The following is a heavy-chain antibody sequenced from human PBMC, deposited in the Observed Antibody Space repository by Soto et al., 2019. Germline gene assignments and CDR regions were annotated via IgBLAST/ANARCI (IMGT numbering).Heavy chain of an antibody. CDR1: GFTFSSYW. Sequence: GGSLRLSCAASGFTFSSYWMHWVRQAPWKGLVWVSRINSDGSSTSYADSVKGRFTISRDNAKNTLYQQMNSLRAEDTAAYYWARATLTAALIAAGPSDAFDIWGQGTMVTVSS. V-gene: IGHV3-74*01. CDR3: ARATLTAALIAAGPSDAFDI. D-gene: IGHD6-6*01. CDR2: INSDGSST. J-gene: IGHJ3*02.